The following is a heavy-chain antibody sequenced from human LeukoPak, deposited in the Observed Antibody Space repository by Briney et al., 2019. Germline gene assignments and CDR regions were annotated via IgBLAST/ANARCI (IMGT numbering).Heavy chain of an antibody. V-gene: IGHV4-34*01. CDR3: ARLNLLGYCTNDICPGGGVPFDY. CDR2: IDHDGNT. J-gene: IGHJ4*01. D-gene: IGHD2-8*01. Sequence: AGGSLRLSCEASGFTFKNAWMIWVRQPPGKGLEWVGEIDHDGNTNYTPSLRRRVTISVDASKNQFSLKLSSVTAADTAVYYCARLNLLGYCTNDICPGGGVPFDYWGHGTLVTVSS. CDR1: GFTFKNAW.